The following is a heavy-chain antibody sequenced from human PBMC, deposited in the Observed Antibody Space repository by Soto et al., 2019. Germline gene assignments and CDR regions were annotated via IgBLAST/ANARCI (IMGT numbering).Heavy chain of an antibody. CDR1: GGTFSSYA. CDR3: ARTALTYYYDSSGYGALDY. CDR2: IIPIFGTA. D-gene: IGHD3-22*01. Sequence: QVQLVQSGAEVKKPGSSVKVSCKASGGTFSSYAISWVRQAPGQGLEWMGGIIPIFGTANYAQKFQGRVTITADESTSTAYMELSSLRSDDTAVYYCARTALTYYYDSSGYGALDYWGQGTLVTVSS. V-gene: IGHV1-69*01. J-gene: IGHJ4*02.